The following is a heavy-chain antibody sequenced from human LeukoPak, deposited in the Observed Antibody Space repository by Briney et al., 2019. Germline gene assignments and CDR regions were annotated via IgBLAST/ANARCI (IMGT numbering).Heavy chain of an antibody. J-gene: IGHJ4*02. V-gene: IGHV3-23*05. CDR1: GFSFSTYS. CDR2: IYNSGSKT. CDR3: SKDVVPDSGWDLDY. D-gene: IGHD6-19*01. Sequence: GGSLGLSCTASGFSFSTYSMTWVRQGPGKGLEWVSSIYNSGSKTFYADSVKGRFTISRDNSKTTLYLQMNSLTAEDTAIYYCSKDVVPDSGWDLDYWGQGTLVTVSS.